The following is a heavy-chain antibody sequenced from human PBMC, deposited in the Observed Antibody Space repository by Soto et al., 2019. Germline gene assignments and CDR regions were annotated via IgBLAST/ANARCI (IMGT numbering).Heavy chain of an antibody. CDR2: IRSKANSYAT. Sequence: EVQLVESGGGLVQRGGSLKLSCAASGFTFSGSAMHWVRQASGKGLEWVGRIRSKANSYATAYAALVKGRFTISRDDSKNTAYLQMNSLKTEDTAVYYCTRSQCGWFGELFPTDYWRQGTLVTVSS. CDR3: TRSQCGWFGELFPTDY. CDR1: GFTFSGSA. D-gene: IGHD3-10*01. V-gene: IGHV3-73*01. J-gene: IGHJ4*02.